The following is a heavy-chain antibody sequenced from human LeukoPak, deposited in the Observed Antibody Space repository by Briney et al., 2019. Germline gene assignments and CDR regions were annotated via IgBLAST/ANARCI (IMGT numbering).Heavy chain of an antibody. D-gene: IGHD3-10*01. Sequence: GASVKVSCKASGGTFSSYAISWVRQAPGQGLEWMGGIIPIFGTANYAQKSQGRVTITADESTSTAYMELSSLRSEDTAVYYCARGGMNYYYYMDVWGKGTTVTISS. CDR3: ARGGMNYYYYMDV. CDR1: GGTFSSYA. V-gene: IGHV1-69*13. CDR2: IIPIFGTA. J-gene: IGHJ6*03.